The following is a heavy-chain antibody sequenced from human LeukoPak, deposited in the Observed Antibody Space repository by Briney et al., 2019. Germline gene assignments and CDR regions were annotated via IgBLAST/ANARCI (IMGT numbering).Heavy chain of an antibody. CDR1: GGSISSYY. Sequence: SETLSLTCTVSGGSISSYYWSWIRQPPGKGLEWIGYIYYSGSTNYNPSLKSRVTISVDTSKNQFSLKLSSVTAADTAVYYCARLNGESGYDFFHFDYWGQGTLVTVSS. CDR2: IYYSGST. J-gene: IGHJ4*02. V-gene: IGHV4-59*08. D-gene: IGHD5-12*01. CDR3: ARLNGESGYDFFHFDY.